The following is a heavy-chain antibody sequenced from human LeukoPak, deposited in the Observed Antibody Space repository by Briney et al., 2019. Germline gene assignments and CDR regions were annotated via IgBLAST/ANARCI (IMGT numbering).Heavy chain of an antibody. V-gene: IGHV4-34*01. J-gene: IGHJ5*02. CDR1: GGSFSGYY. D-gene: IGHD3-10*01. Sequence: SETLSLTRAVYGGSFSGYYWSWIRQPPGKGLEWIGSIYHSGRTFYNPSLKSRVTISVDTSKNQFSLKLTSVTAADTAVYYCARDYVSGSFGPWGQGTLVTVSS. CDR3: ARDYVSGSFGP. CDR2: IYHSGRT.